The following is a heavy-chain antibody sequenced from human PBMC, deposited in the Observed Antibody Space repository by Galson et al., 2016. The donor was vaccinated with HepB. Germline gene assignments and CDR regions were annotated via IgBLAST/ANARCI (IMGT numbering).Heavy chain of an antibody. V-gene: IGHV3-48*03. CDR3: AREPVRLDDLLTGPPKNPDY. Sequence: SLRLPCAASGFTFSRYEMNWVRQAPGKGLEWVSYISSSGTTIYYADSVKGRFTISRDNAKNSLSLQMNSLRAEEPAVYYCAREPVRLDDLLTGPPKNPDYWGQGTLVTVSS. D-gene: IGHD3-9*01. CDR2: ISSSGTTI. J-gene: IGHJ4*02. CDR1: GFTFSRYE.